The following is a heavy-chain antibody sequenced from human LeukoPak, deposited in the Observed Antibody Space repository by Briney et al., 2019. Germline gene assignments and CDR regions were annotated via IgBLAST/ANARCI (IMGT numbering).Heavy chain of an antibody. D-gene: IGHD2-2*01. V-gene: IGHV3-23*01. CDR3: ARDRLRCSSTSCLAYYFDY. CDR1: GFAFSNFA. Sequence: PGGSLRLSCAASGFAFSNFAMSWVRQAPGKGQEWVSAMSGSGYYTYYVESVKGRFTISRDNSKNTLYLHMNSLRAEDTAVYYCARDRLRCSSTSCLAYYFDYWGQGTLVTVSS. J-gene: IGHJ4*02. CDR2: MSGSGYYT.